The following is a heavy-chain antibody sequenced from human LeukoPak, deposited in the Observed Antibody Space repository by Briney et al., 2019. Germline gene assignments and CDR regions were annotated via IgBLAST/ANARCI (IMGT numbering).Heavy chain of an antibody. CDR2: ISGSGGST. D-gene: IGHD1-26*01. V-gene: IGHV3-23*01. CDR1: GFTFSSYA. Sequence: GGSLRLSFAASGFTFSSYAMSWVCQAPGKGLEWVSAISGSGGSTYYADSVKGRFTISRDNSKNSLYLQMNSLRAEDTAVYYCAKAGGGATGNDYRGQGTLVTVSS. CDR3: AKAGGGATGNDY. J-gene: IGHJ4*02.